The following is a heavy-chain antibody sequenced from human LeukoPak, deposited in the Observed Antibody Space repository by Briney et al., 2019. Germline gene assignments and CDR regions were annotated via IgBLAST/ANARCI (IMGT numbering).Heavy chain of an antibody. CDR1: GFTFSTYW. CDR3: AKVGTSRGWDY. D-gene: IGHD6-19*01. CDR2: IKQDGSDK. V-gene: IGHV3-7*01. Sequence: PGGSLRLSCAASGFTFSTYWMSWVRQAPGKGLEWVANIKQDGSDKYHVDSVKGRFTISRDNAKNSLYLQMNSLKAEDTAVYYCAKVGTSRGWDYWGQGVLVTVSS. J-gene: IGHJ4*02.